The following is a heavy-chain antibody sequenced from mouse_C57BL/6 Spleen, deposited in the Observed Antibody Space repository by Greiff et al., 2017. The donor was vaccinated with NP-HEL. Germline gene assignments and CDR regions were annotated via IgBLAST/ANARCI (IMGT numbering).Heavy chain of an antibody. V-gene: IGHV5-4*01. CDR1: GFTFSSYA. CDR3: ARDSGSSLDY. J-gene: IGHJ2*01. D-gene: IGHD1-1*01. Sequence: EVQRVESGGGLVKPGGSLKLSCAASGFTFSSYAMSWVRQTPEKRLEWVATISDGGSYTYYPDNVKGRFTISRDNAKNNLYLQMSHLKSEDTAMYYCARDSGSSLDYWGQGTTLTVSS. CDR2: ISDGGSYT.